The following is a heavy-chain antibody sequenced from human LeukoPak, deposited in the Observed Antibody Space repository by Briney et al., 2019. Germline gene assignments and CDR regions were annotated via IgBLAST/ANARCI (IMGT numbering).Heavy chain of an antibody. CDR3: ARGLGYGGNFYDY. J-gene: IGHJ4*02. CDR2: INHSGST. CDR1: GGSFSGYY. Sequence: TSETLSLTCAVYGGSFSGYYWSWIRQPPGKGLEWIGEINHSGSTNYNPSLKSRVTISVDTSKNQFSLKPSSVTAADTAVYYCARGLGYGGNFYDYWGQGTLVTVSS. V-gene: IGHV4-34*01. D-gene: IGHD4-23*01.